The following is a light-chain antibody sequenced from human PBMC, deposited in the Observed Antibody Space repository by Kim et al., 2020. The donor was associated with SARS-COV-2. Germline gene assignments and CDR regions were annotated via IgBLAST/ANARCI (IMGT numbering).Light chain of an antibody. CDR1: SSDVGHYNL. J-gene: IGLJ2*01. CDR2: EVN. CDR3: SSYAGSDTPVL. V-gene: IGLV2-23*02. Sequence: QSALTQPASVSGSPGQSITISCTGTSSDVGHYNLVSWFQQLPGEAPKLLIYEVNKRPSGISSRFSGARSANTASLTISGLQAEDEAHYYCSSYAGSDTPVLFGGGTKVTVL.